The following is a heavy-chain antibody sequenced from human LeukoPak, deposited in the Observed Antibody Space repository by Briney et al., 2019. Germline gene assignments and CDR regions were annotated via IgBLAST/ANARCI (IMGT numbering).Heavy chain of an antibody. CDR1: GGSINRGGYY. CDR2: IYYSGST. J-gene: IGHJ5*02. CDR3: ARRPTGDNNWFDP. D-gene: IGHD7-27*01. Sequence: PSETLSLTCTVSGGSINRGGYYWNWIRQYPEKGLEWIGCIYYSGSTYYSPSLKSRVTISVDTSKNQFSLKLSSVTAADTAVYFCARRPTGDNNWFDPWGQGTLVTVSS. V-gene: IGHV4-31*03.